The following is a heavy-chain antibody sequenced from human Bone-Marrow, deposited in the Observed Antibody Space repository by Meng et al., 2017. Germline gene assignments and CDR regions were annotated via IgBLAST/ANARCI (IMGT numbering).Heavy chain of an antibody. V-gene: IGHV1-2*06. D-gene: IGHD3-10*01. Sequence: ASVKVSCKPSGYNFPDYWLHWVRRAPGQGLEWMGRIDPKSGDTHYAQRFQGRVTMTRDTSISTAYMELSRLRSDDTAVYYCAREGVVRGVTAKNLDYWGQGTLVTVSS. J-gene: IGHJ4*02. CDR3: AREGVVRGVTAKNLDY. CDR1: GYNFPDYW. CDR2: IDPKSGDT.